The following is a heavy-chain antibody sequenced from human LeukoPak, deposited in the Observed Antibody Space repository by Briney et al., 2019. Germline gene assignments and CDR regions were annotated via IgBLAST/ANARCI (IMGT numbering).Heavy chain of an antibody. D-gene: IGHD2-21*02. CDR2: ISGGSSGST. J-gene: IGHJ4*02. Sequence: GGSLRLSCAASGFTFSSYAMSWVRQAPGKGLEWLSVISGGSSGSTYYADSVTGRFTVSRDNSKNTVDLQMNNLRVDDTAIYYCAKDHANTPVVTYWGQGILVSVSS. V-gene: IGHV3-23*01. CDR1: GFTFSSYA. CDR3: AKDHANTPVVTY.